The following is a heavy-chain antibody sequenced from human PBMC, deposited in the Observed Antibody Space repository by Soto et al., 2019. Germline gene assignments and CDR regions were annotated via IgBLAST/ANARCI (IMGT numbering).Heavy chain of an antibody. D-gene: IGHD3-10*01. V-gene: IGHV3-9*01. CDR1: GFTFDDYA. CDR2: ISWNSGTI. CDR3: GNSGAFAFDS. J-gene: IGHJ4*01. Sequence: EVQLVESGGGLVQPGRSLRLSCEASGFTFDDYAMHWVRQAPGKGLEWVSSISWNSGTIYYADSVKGRFTISRDNAKNSLYLQMNRLRPGDTGLYYCGNSGAFAFDSWGQGNKVTVSS.